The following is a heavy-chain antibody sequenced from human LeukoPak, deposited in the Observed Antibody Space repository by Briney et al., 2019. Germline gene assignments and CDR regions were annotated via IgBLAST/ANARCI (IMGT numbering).Heavy chain of an antibody. Sequence: ASVKVSCKASGYTFTGYYMHWVRQAPGQGVEWMGWINPNSGGTNYVQVFQGRVTMTRDTSISTAYMELSRLRSDDTAVYYCARVFSSSWFDTFDIWGQGTMVTVSS. CDR3: ARVFSSSWFDTFDI. CDR1: GYTFTGYY. V-gene: IGHV1-2*02. D-gene: IGHD6-13*01. CDR2: INPNSGGT. J-gene: IGHJ3*02.